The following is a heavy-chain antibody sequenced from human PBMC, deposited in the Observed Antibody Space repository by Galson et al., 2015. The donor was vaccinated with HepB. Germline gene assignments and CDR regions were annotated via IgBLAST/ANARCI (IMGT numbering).Heavy chain of an antibody. V-gene: IGHV3-23*01. D-gene: IGHD3-10*01. J-gene: IGHJ4*02. CDR2: ISGSGLRT. CDR3: ARDTMIRGLIIRYYFDY. Sequence: SLRLSCAASRFTFSSSGMNWVRQAPGKGLEWVSAISGSGLRTYYADSVKGRFIISRDNSKNTLYLQMNSLRAEDTAVYYCARDTMIRGLIIRYYFDYWGQGTLVTVSS. CDR1: RFTFSSSG.